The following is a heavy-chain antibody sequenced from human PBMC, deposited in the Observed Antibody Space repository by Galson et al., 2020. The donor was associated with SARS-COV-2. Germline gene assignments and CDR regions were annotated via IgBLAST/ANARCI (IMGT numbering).Heavy chain of an antibody. V-gene: IGHV4-31*03. CDR1: GGSIISGGCY. J-gene: IGHJ4*02. CDR3: ARDNRVVSGTTPLDS. Sequence: SETLSLTCTASGGSIISGGCYWNWIRQHPGKGLEWIGYIYYSGTTYYNPFLKSRVIISVDTSKNQFSLKLGSVTAADTAVYYCARDNRVVSGTTPLDSWGQGTLVTVSS. CDR2: IYYSGTT. D-gene: IGHD1-7*01.